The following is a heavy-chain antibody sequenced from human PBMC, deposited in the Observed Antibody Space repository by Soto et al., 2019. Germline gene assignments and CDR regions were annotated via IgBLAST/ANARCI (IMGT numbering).Heavy chain of an antibody. CDR1: GFTFSSYE. CDR2: ISSSGSTI. J-gene: IGHJ3*02. V-gene: IGHV3-48*03. D-gene: IGHD1-26*01. CDR3: ARDPGWEWAFDI. Sequence: PRLSCAASGFTFSSYEMNWVRQAPGKGLEWVSYISSSGSTIYYADSVKGRFTISRDNAKNSLYLQMNSLRAEDTAVYYCARDPGWEWAFDIWGQGXMVTV.